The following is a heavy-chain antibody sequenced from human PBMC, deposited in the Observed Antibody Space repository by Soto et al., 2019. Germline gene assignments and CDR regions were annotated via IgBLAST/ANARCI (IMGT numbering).Heavy chain of an antibody. CDR3: ARTIVLMAGDWFDP. Sequence: SETLSLTCTVSGGSISSSSYYWGWIRQPPGKGLEWIGSIYYSGSTYYNPSLKSRVTISVDTSKNQFSLKLSSVTAADTAVYYCARTIVLMAGDWFDPWGQGTLVTVSS. V-gene: IGHV4-39*01. CDR1: GGSISSSSYY. CDR2: IYYSGST. D-gene: IGHD2-8*01. J-gene: IGHJ5*02.